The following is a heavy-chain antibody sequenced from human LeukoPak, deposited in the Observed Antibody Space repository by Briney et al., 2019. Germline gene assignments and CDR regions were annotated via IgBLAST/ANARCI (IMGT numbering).Heavy chain of an antibody. CDR2: INPNSGGT. CDR1: GYTFTGYY. CDR3: ARPADYDPLSHFDY. V-gene: IGHV1-2*02. D-gene: IGHD4-17*01. Sequence: ASVKVSCKASGYTFTGYYMHWVRQAPGQGLEWMGWINPNSGGTNYAQKFQGRVTMTRDTSISTAYMELSRLRSDDTAVYYCARPADYDPLSHFDYWGQGTLVTVSS. J-gene: IGHJ4*02.